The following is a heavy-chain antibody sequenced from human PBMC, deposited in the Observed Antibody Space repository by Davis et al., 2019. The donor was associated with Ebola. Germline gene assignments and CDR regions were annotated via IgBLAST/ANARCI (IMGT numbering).Heavy chain of an antibody. Sequence: TRYSPSFQGQVTISADRSISTAYLQWSSLKASDTAMYHCARQTTVTTDFDYWGQGTLVTVSS. CDR3: ARQTTVTTDFDY. CDR2: T. D-gene: IGHD4-17*01. J-gene: IGHJ4*02. V-gene: IGHV5-51*01.